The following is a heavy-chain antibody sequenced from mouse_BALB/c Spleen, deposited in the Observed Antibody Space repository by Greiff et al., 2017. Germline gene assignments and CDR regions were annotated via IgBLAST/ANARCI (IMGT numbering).Heavy chain of an antibody. CDR3: ARGDIHWYFDV. J-gene: IGHJ1*01. V-gene: IGHV5-17*02. D-gene: IGHD3-3*01. CDR1: GFTFSSFG. Sequence: EVQLVESGGGLVQPGGSRKLSCAASGFTFSSFGMHWVRQAPEKGLEWVAYISSGSSTIYYADTVKGRFTISRDNPKNTLFLQMTSLRSEDTAMYYCARGDIHWYFDVWGAGTTVTVSS. CDR2: ISSGSSTI.